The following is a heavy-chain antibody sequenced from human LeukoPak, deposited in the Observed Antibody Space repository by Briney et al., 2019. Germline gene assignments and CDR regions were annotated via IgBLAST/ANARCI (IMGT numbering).Heavy chain of an antibody. CDR1: GFTFSSYA. CDR2: ISGSGGST. J-gene: IGHJ4*02. CDR3: AKDRGWNGAFDH. D-gene: IGHD1-1*01. V-gene: IGHV3-23*01. Sequence: QAGGSLRLSCAASGFTFSSYAMSWVRQSPGKGLEWVSAISGSGGSTYYADSVKGRFTISRDNSKNTLFLQMNSLRTEDTAVYYCAKDRGWNGAFDHWGQGTLVTVSS.